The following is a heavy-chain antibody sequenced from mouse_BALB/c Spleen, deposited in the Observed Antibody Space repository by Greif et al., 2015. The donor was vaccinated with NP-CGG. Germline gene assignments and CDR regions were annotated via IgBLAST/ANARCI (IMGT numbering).Heavy chain of an antibody. CDR1: GYTFTSYW. CDR3: AREVYDYYYFDY. V-gene: IGHV1S81*02. D-gene: IGHD2-4*01. CDR2: INPSNGRT. J-gene: IGHJ2*01. Sequence: VQLQQSGAELVKPGASVKLSCKASGYTFTSYWMHWVKQRPGQGLEWIGEINPSNGRTNYNEKFKSKATLTVDKSSSTAYMQLSSLTSEDSAVYYCAREVYDYYYFDYWGQGTTLTVSS.